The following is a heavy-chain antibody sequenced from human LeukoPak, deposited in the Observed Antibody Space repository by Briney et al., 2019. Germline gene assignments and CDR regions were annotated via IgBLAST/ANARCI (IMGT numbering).Heavy chain of an antibody. V-gene: IGHV4-30-4*01. J-gene: IGHJ4*02. CDR1: GDSVSSGDYY. Sequence: SETLSLTCTVSGDSVSSGDYYWSWIRQPPGKGLEWIGYIYYSGSTYYNPSLKSRVTISVDTSKNQFSLKLSSVTAADTAVYYCAREVGSYRFDYWGQGTLVTVSS. CDR2: IYYSGST. CDR3: AREVGSYRFDY. D-gene: IGHD1-26*01.